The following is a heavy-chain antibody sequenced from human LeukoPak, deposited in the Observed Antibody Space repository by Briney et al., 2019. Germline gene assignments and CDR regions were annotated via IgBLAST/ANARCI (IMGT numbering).Heavy chain of an antibody. V-gene: IGHV1-69*13. CDR1: GGTFSSYA. J-gene: IGHJ4*02. D-gene: IGHD6-13*01. CDR3: ARGMKQQLWAFDY. Sequence: GASVKVSCKASGGTFSSYAISWVRQAPGQGLGWMGGIIPIFGTANYAQKFQGRVTITADESTSTAYMELSSLRSEDTAVYYCARGMKQQLWAFDYWGQGTLVTVSS. CDR2: IIPIFGTA.